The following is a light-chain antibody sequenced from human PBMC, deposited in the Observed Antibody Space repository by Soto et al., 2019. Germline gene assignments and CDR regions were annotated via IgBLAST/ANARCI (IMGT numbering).Light chain of an antibody. CDR3: SSYTTTSTVV. Sequence: QSALTQPASVSGSPGQSITVSCTGTSSDIGGHNYVSWYQQHPGKVHKLIIYEVSNRPSGVSNRFSGSKSGNTASLTVSGLQAEDEADYYCSSYTTTSTVVFGGGTKLTVL. V-gene: IGLV2-14*01. CDR2: EVS. CDR1: SSDIGGHNY. J-gene: IGLJ3*02.